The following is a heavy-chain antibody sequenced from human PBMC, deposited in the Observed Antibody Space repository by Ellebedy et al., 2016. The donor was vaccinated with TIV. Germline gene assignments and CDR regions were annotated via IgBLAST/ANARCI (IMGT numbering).Heavy chain of an antibody. CDR2: ISGSGGST. D-gene: IGHD3-10*01. Sequence: GGSLRLXXAASGFTFSSYAMSWVRQAPGKGLEWVSAISGSGGSTYYADSVKGRFTISRDNSKNTLYLQMNSLRAEDTAVYYCAKGGEKGPSYFDYWGQGTLVTVSS. CDR3: AKGGEKGPSYFDY. CDR1: GFTFSSYA. V-gene: IGHV3-23*01. J-gene: IGHJ4*02.